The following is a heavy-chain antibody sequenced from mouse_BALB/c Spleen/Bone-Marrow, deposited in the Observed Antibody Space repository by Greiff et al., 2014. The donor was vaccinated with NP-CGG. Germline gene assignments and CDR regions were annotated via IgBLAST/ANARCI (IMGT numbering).Heavy chain of an antibody. J-gene: IGHJ2*01. Sequence: DVHLVESGGGLVQPGGSLRLSCATSGFTFTDYYMSWVRQPPGKALEWLGFIRNKANGYTTGYSASVKGRFTISRDNSQSILYLQMNTLRAEDSATYYCARDRGLLRFDYWGQGTTLTVSS. CDR1: GFTFTDYY. D-gene: IGHD2-3*01. CDR2: IRNKANGYTT. V-gene: IGHV7-3*02. CDR3: ARDRGLLRFDY.